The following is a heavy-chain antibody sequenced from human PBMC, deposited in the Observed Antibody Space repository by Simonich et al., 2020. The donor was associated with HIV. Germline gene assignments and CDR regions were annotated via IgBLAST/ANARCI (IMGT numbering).Heavy chain of an antibody. Sequence: LLQESGPGLVKPSETLSLTCTVSGCSISRSSYYWGWIRQPPGKGLEWIGHIYYSGSTYYHPFLKSVVTISVDTSKNQFSLKLRSVAAADTAVHYCARLARTGRAVAGIYGRGAFDIWGQGTMVTVSS. CDR3: ARLARTGRAVAGIYGRGAFDI. CDR1: GCSISRSSYY. D-gene: IGHD6-19*01. CDR2: IYYSGST. V-gene: IGHV4-39*01. J-gene: IGHJ3*02.